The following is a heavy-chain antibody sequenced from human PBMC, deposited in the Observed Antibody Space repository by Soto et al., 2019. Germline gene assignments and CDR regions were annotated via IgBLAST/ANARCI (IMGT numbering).Heavy chain of an antibody. CDR3: ARVRDWFDP. Sequence: SETLSLTCAVYGGSFSGYYWNWIRQPPGKGLEWIGEVDHSGYTTYNPSLKSRVTISVDTSNNQFSLKSSSVTAADTAVYYCARVRDWFDPWGPGTLVTVSS. CDR2: VDHSGYT. D-gene: IGHD3-3*01. CDR1: GGSFSGYY. J-gene: IGHJ5*02. V-gene: IGHV4-34*01.